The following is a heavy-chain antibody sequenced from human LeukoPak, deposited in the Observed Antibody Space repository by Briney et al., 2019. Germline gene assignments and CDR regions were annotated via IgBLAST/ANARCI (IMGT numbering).Heavy chain of an antibody. CDR3: ARARTGTPYFDY. Sequence: SQTLSLTCALSRDSVSINSAAWNWIRQSPSRGLEWLERTYYRSKWYNDYAVSVKSRITINPDTSKNQFSLQLNSVTPEDTAVYYCARARTGTPYFDYWGQGTLVTVSS. CDR2: TYYRSKWYN. V-gene: IGHV6-1*01. J-gene: IGHJ4*02. D-gene: IGHD1-1*01. CDR1: RDSVSINSAA.